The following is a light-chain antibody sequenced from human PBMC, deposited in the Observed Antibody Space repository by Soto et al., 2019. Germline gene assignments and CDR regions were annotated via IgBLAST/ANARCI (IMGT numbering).Light chain of an antibody. V-gene: IGKV3-20*01. CDR3: QQLRSYPLT. Sequence: EIVLTQSPGILSLSPGERATLSCRASQSVSNDFLAWYQQKPGQAPRLLIYGASTRATDVPDRFSGSGSGADFTLSISRLEPEDFATYYCQQLRSYPLTFGGGTKVEIK. J-gene: IGKJ4*01. CDR1: QSVSNDF. CDR2: GAS.